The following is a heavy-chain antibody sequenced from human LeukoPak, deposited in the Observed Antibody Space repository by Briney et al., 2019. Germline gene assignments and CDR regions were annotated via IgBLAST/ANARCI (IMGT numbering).Heavy chain of an antibody. Sequence: PSETLSLTCAVYGGSFSGYYWSWIRQPPGKGPEWIGEINHSGSTNYNPSLKSRVTISVDTSKNQFSLKLSSVTAADTAVYYCARLLIYRYSSSWRPFDYWGQGTLVTVSS. CDR1: GGSFSGYY. CDR2: INHSGST. CDR3: ARLLIYRYSSSWRPFDY. D-gene: IGHD6-13*01. J-gene: IGHJ4*02. V-gene: IGHV4-34*01.